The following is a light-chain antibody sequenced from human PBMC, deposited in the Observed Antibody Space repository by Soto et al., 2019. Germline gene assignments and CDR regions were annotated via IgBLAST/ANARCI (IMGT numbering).Light chain of an antibody. Sequence: DYQKVQSPSTLSASVGDRVTITCRASQNIRSRLAWYQQKPGKAPILLIYDASSLESGAPKYFSSSGSGTDFTLINSKLPADDISDYSCQPYHSYWTFGQGTKVDIK. J-gene: IGKJ1*01. CDR2: DAS. CDR3: QPYHSYWT. CDR1: QNIRSR. V-gene: IGKV1-5*01.